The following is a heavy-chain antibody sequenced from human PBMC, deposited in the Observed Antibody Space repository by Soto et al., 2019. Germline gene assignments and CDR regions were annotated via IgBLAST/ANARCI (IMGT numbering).Heavy chain of an antibody. D-gene: IGHD3-16*01. Sequence: EVQLVESGGGLVQPGGSLRLSCAASGFTVSSNYMSWVRQAPGKGLEWVSVIYSGGSTYYADSVKGRFTISRDNSKNTLYLQMNSLRAEDTAVYYCARDYEPPLIFPDWGQGTLVTVSS. CDR3: ARDYEPPLIFPD. CDR1: GFTVSSNY. J-gene: IGHJ4*02. CDR2: IYSGGST. V-gene: IGHV3-66*01.